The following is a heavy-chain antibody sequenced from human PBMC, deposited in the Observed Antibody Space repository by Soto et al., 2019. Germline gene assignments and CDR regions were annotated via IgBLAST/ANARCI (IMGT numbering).Heavy chain of an antibody. V-gene: IGHV3-30*18. CDR3: AQDGRSGSVTRPDH. J-gene: IGHJ4*02. D-gene: IGHD1-26*01. Sequence: QEQLVETGGGVVQPGRSLRLSCAASGFTFGSYGIHWVRQAPGKGLEWVAAISFDGGNQYYADSVKGRFSISRDDYKKTVSLQMNSLRVEDSAMYYCAQDGRSGSVTRPDHWGQGTLVTVSS. CDR2: ISFDGGNQ. CDR1: GFTFGSYG.